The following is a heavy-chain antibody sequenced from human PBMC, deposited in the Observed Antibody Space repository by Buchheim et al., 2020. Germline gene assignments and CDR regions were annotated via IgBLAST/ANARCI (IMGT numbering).Heavy chain of an antibody. CDR3: ARDKTTVNSYMDV. V-gene: IGHV3-33*01. CDR2: IWYDGSNK. Sequence: QVQLVESGGGVVQPGRSLRLSCAASGFTFSSYGMHWVRQAPGKGLEWVAVIWYDGSNKYYADSVKGRFTISRDNSKNTLYLQMNSLRAEDTAVYFCARDKTTVNSYMDVWGKGTT. D-gene: IGHD4-17*01. CDR1: GFTFSSYG. J-gene: IGHJ6*03.